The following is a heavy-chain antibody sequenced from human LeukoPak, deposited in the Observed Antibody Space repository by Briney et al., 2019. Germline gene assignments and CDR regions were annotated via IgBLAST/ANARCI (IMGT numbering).Heavy chain of an antibody. J-gene: IGHJ4*02. CDR2: ISAYHGNT. D-gene: IGHD5-18*01. CDR3: ARGRTAMVTVDY. Sequence: GASVKVSCKASVYTFTSYGISWVRQAPGQGVEWMGWISAYHGNTNDEQKLQGRVTMNTDTSTSTAYMELRSVRSDGTAVYYCARGRTAMVTVDYWGQGTMVTVSS. V-gene: IGHV1-18*01. CDR1: VYTFTSYG.